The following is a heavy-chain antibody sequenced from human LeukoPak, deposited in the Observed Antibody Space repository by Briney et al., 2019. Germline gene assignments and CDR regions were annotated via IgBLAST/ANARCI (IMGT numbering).Heavy chain of an antibody. V-gene: IGHV4-61*09. CDR1: GGSISRGNYY. CDR2: IYTSGST. D-gene: IGHD5-24*01. J-gene: IGHJ4*02. Sequence: SETLSLTCTVSGGSISRGNYYWSWIRQPAGKGLEWIGHIYTSGSTNYNPSLKNRVTISIDTSKNQFSLKLSSVSAADTAVYYCARGGYSGDYWGQGTLVTVSS. CDR3: ARGGYSGDY.